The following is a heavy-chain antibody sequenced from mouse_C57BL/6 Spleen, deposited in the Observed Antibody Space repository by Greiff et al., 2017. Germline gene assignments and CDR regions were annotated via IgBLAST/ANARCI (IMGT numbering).Heavy chain of an antibody. V-gene: IGHV1-64*01. CDR1: GYTFTSYW. Sequence: QVQLKQPGAELVKPGASVKLSCKASGYTFTSYWMHWVKQRPGQGLEWIGMIHPNSGSTNYNEKFKSKATLTVDKSSSTAYMQLSSLTSEDSAVYYCARRGGYGNYGDYWGQGTTLTVSS. J-gene: IGHJ2*01. CDR2: IHPNSGST. D-gene: IGHD2-1*01. CDR3: ARRGGYGNYGDY.